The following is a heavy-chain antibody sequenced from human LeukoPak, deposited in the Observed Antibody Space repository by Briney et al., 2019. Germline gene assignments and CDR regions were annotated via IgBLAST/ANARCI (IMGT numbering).Heavy chain of an antibody. V-gene: IGHV3-7*04. CDR3: AKDFGTTGTPHF. Sequence: GRSLTLSCAASAFTFSDSWMSWVRQEPGNGLEWVAKVNPDGTAQHYVDSVRGRFTISKDNARSLVYLQVNSLRAEDTAVYFCAKDFGTTGTPHFGGQGTLVTVSS. D-gene: IGHD1-1*01. CDR2: VNPDGTAQ. CDR1: AFTFSDSW. J-gene: IGHJ4*02.